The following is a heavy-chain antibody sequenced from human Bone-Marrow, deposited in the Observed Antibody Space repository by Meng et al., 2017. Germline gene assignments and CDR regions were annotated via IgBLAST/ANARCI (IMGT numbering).Heavy chain of an antibody. D-gene: IGHD1-26*01. CDR3: ARPSHTQSPREDAFDI. CDR2: IYPGDSDT. CDR1: GYSFTSYW. V-gene: IGHV5-51*01. J-gene: IGHJ3*02. Sequence: GESLKISCKGSGYSFTSYWIGWVRQMPGKGLEWMGIIYPGDSDTRYSPSFQGQVTISADKSISTAYLQWSSLKASDTALYYCARPSHTQSPREDAFDIWGQGTMVTVSS.